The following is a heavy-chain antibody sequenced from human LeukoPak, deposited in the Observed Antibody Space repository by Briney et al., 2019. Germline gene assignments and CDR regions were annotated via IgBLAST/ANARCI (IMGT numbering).Heavy chain of an antibody. V-gene: IGHV3-23*01. D-gene: IGHD3-10*01. CDR2: IGNNGGGI. Sequence: PGGSLRLSCAASGFTFSTYTMYWVRHPPGKRLEWVSIIGNNGGGIHYADSVKGRFTISRDNSKNTLYVQMNSLRAEDTAVYYCAKGHYYGSGSLDYWGQGTLVTVSS. CDR1: GFTFSTYT. CDR3: AKGHYYGSGSLDY. J-gene: IGHJ4*02.